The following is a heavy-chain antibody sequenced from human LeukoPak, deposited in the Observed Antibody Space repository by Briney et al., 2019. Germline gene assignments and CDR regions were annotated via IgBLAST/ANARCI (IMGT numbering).Heavy chain of an antibody. J-gene: IGHJ3*02. V-gene: IGHV4-31*03. CDR2: IYYSGST. CDR1: GGSISSGGYY. D-gene: IGHD1-20*01. CDR3: ARALPANWNDADDAFDI. Sequence: PSETLSLTCTVSGGSISSGGYYWSWIRQHPGKGLEWIGYIYYSGSTYYNPSLKSRVTISVDTSKNQFSLKLSSVTAADTAVYYCARALPANWNDADDAFDIWGQGTMVTVSS.